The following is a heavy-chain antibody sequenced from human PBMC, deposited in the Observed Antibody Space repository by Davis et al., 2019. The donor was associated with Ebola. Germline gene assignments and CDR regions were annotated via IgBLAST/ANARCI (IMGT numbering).Heavy chain of an antibody. CDR3: ARQDRRIRNYYYGMDV. CDR1: GGSFSGYY. J-gene: IGHJ6*02. Sequence: LRLSCAVYGGSFSGYYWSWIRQHPGKGLEWIGYIYYSGSTYYNPSLKSRVTISVDTSKNQFSLKLSSVTAADTAVYYCARQDRRIRNYYYGMDVWGQGTTVTVSS. V-gene: IGHV4-31*11. CDR2: IYYSGST. D-gene: IGHD2-15*01.